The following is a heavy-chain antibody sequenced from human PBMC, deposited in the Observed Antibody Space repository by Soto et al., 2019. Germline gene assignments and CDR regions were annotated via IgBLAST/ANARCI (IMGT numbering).Heavy chain of an antibody. D-gene: IGHD5-12*01. CDR2: IDPDGTTT. V-gene: IGHV3-74*01. Sequence: GESLRRSCALSGFDSSYYWIQWFRQSPGKGLEWVSRIDPDGTTTNYADSVKGRFSVSRDNAKKTIYLQMNSLTADDTALYYCARWLRPSSPATGAYCGQGTLVTVSS. CDR1: GFDSSYYW. CDR3: ARWLRPSSPATGAY. J-gene: IGHJ1*01.